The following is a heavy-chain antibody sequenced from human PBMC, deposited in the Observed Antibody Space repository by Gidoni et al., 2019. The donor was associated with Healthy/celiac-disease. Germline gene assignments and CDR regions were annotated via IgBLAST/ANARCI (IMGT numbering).Heavy chain of an antibody. CDR2: IWSDGSNK. V-gene: IGHV3-33*01. Sequence: QVQLVESGGGVVQPGRSLRLSSAAAGVTFRSNGMHWVRQAPGKGLEWVAVIWSDGSNKYYADSVKGRFTISRDNSKNTLYLQMNSLRAEDTAVYYCARGRSSGWYGGVDYWGQGTLVTVSS. J-gene: IGHJ4*02. CDR3: ARGRSSGWYGGVDY. D-gene: IGHD6-19*01. CDR1: GVTFRSNG.